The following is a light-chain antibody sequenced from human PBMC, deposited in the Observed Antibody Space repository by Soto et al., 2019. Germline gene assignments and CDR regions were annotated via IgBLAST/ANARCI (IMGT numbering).Light chain of an antibody. CDR2: GAS. CDR1: QSVGSN. CDR3: QKYDKWPWT. V-gene: IGKV3-15*01. Sequence: EIMMTQSPATLPVSPGQRVTLPCRASQSVGSNLAWYQQTPGQAPRLLIYGASTRATDVPARFSGSGSGTEFTLTISSLQSEDFAVYYCQKYDKWPWTFGQGTKVEIK. J-gene: IGKJ1*01.